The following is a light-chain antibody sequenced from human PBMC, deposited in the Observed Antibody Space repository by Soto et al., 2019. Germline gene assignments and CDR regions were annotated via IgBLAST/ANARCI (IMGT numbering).Light chain of an antibody. CDR2: EVS. J-gene: IGLJ1*01. CDR1: SSDVGGYNY. V-gene: IGLV2-14*01. CDR3: SSYSFTTSLYV. Sequence: QSVLTQPASVSGSPGQSITISCTGTSSDVGGYNYVSWYQQHPGKAPKLMIYEVSNRPSGVSNRFSGSKSGNTASLTISGLQAEDEADYYCSSYSFTTSLYVFGTGTKLTVL.